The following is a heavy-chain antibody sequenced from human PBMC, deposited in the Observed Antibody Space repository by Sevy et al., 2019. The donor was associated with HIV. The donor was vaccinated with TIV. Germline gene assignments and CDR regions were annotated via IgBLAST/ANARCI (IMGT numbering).Heavy chain of an antibody. J-gene: IGHJ4*01. D-gene: IGHD1-26*01. CDR2: IDPNKGNS. CDR3: TRDDIYTHPWEFDW. Sequence: ASVKVSCKASGYTFTDYYMHWVRQAPGQGLEWMGWIDPNKGNSNSAQKFQGLLTLTSDMSISTAYMELTRLRSDDTAIYFCTRDDIYTHPWEFDWWSHGALVTVSS. CDR1: GYTFTDYY. V-gene: IGHV1-2*02.